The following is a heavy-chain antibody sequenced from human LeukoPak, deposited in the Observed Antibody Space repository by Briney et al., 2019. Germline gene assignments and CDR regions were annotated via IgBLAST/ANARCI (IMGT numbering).Heavy chain of an antibody. CDR2: IYYSGNT. V-gene: IGHV4-59*01. CDR3: ARVGGLLWFGTFDY. D-gene: IGHD3-10*01. Sequence: SETLSLTCTVSGGSISSYYWSWIRQPPGKGLEWIGYIYYSGNTNYNPSLKSRVTISVDTSKNQFSLKLSSVTAADTAVYYCARVGGLLWFGTFDYWGQGTLVTVSS. J-gene: IGHJ4*02. CDR1: GGSISSYY.